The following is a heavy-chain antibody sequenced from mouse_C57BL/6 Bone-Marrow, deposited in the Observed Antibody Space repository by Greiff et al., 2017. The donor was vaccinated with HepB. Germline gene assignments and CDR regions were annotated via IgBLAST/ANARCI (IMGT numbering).Heavy chain of an antibody. CDR2: INPGSGGT. CDR3: ARSEGTTVVASYYAMDY. Sequence: QVQLKESGAELVRPGTSVKVSCKASGYAFTNYLIEWVKQRPGQGLEWIGVINPGSGGTNYNEKFKGKATLTADKSSSTAYMQLSSLTSEDSAVYFCARSEGTTVVASYYAMDYWGQGTSVTVSS. J-gene: IGHJ4*01. CDR1: GYAFTNYL. D-gene: IGHD1-1*01. V-gene: IGHV1-54*01.